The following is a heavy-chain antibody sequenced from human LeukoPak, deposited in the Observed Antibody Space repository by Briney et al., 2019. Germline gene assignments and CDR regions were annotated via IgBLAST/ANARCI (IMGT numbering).Heavy chain of an antibody. Sequence: GASVKVSCKASGYTFTSYGISWVRQAPGQGLEWMGWISAYNGNTNYAQKLQGRVTMTTDESTSTAYMELSSLRSEDTAVYYCASGSGSASSDYWGQGTLVTVSS. V-gene: IGHV1-18*01. CDR3: ASGSGSASSDY. CDR1: GYTFTSYG. D-gene: IGHD6-19*01. J-gene: IGHJ4*02. CDR2: ISAYNGNT.